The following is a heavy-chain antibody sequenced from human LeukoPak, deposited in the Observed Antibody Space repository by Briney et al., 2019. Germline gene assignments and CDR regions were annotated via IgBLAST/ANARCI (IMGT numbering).Heavy chain of an antibody. D-gene: IGHD6-13*01. CDR1: GGSLTSGGYY. Sequence: SETLSLSCTVSGGSLTSGGYYWSWIRQHPGKGLEWIGYIYYSGSTYYSPSLKSRVTISVDTSKNQFSLTLSSVAAADAAVYYCARGLPYSDRGDNWGRGTLATVSS. V-gene: IGHV4-31*03. CDR3: ARGLPYSDRGDN. J-gene: IGHJ4*02. CDR2: IYYSGST.